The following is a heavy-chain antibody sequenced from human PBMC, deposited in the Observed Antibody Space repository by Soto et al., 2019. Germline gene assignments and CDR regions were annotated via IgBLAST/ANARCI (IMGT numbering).Heavy chain of an antibody. Sequence: EVQLVESGGGLVQPGGSLRLSCAASGFTFSDYWIHWVRQAPGKGLMWVSRIKGDGSITNYADSVKGRFTVSRDNAKNTLYLQMNSLRAQDTALYNCARGIRGHYGKDVWGQGTSVSVSS. CDR2: IKGDGSIT. V-gene: IGHV3-74*01. CDR1: GFTFSDYW. J-gene: IGHJ6*02. D-gene: IGHD3-10*01. CDR3: ARGIRGHYGKDV.